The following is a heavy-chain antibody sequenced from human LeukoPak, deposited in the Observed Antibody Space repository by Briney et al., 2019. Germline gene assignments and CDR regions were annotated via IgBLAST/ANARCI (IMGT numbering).Heavy chain of an antibody. J-gene: IGHJ4*02. V-gene: IGHV3-30-3*01. Sequence: PGGSLRLSCAASGFTFSSYAMHWVRQAPGKGLEWVAVISYDGSNKYYADSVKGRFTISRDNSKNTLYLQMNSLRAEDTAVYYCARGLGATVRLDYWGQGTLVTVSS. CDR3: ARGLGATVRLDY. CDR2: ISYDGSNK. CDR1: GFTFSSYA. D-gene: IGHD1-26*01.